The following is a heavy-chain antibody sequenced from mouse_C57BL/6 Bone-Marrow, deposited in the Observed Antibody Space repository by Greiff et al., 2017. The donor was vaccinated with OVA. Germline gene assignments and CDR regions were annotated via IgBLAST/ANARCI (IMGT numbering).Heavy chain of an antibody. CDR3: TYYCGSSIAMDY. V-gene: IGHV1-5*01. Sequence: VQLQQSGTVLARPGASVKMSCKTSGYTFTSYWMYWVNQRPGQGLEWIGAIYPGNSDTSYNPKFKGQAKLTAGTSASTAYMELSSLSNEDSAVYYCTYYCGSSIAMDYWGQGTSVTVSS. J-gene: IGHJ4*01. CDR1: GYTFTSYW. CDR2: IYPGNSDT. D-gene: IGHD1-1*01.